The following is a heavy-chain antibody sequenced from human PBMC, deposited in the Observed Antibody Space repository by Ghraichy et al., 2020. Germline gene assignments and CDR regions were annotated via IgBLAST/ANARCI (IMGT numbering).Heavy chain of an antibody. Sequence: GGSLRLSCAASGFTFSSYGMHWVRQAPGKGLEWVAFIRYDGSNKYYADSVKGRFTISRDNSKNTLYLQMNSLRAEDTAVYYCAKGEMATIYYFDYWGQGTLVTVSS. CDR3: AKGEMATIYYFDY. J-gene: IGHJ4*02. CDR2: IRYDGSNK. CDR1: GFTFSSYG. V-gene: IGHV3-30*02. D-gene: IGHD5-24*01.